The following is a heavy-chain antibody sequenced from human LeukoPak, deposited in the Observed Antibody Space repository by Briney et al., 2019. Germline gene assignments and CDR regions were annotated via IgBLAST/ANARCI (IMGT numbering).Heavy chain of an antibody. V-gene: IGHV1-46*01. CDR3: ARDQFGSSWAYSWFDP. CDR1: GYTFTSYY. Sequence: ASVKVSCKASGYTFTSYYMHWVRQAPGQGLEWMGITNPSGGSTSYAQKFQGRVTMTRDTSTSTVYMELSSLRSEDTAVYYCARDQFGSSWAYSWFDPWGQGTLVTVSS. D-gene: IGHD6-13*01. CDR2: TNPSGGST. J-gene: IGHJ5*02.